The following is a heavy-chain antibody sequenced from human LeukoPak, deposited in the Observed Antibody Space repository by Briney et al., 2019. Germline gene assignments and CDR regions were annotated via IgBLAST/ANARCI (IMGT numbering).Heavy chain of an antibody. CDR2: IISSGSVM. D-gene: IGHD5-24*01. Sequence: GGSLRLSCAASGFTFSDYYMSWIRQAPGKGLEWISYIISSGSVMHYADSVKGRFTISRDNAKNSLSLQMNSLRAEDTAVYYCARDILGRDGYRYYDYWGQGTLVTVSS. CDR1: GFTFSDYY. J-gene: IGHJ4*02. V-gene: IGHV3-11*01. CDR3: ARDILGRDGYRYYDY.